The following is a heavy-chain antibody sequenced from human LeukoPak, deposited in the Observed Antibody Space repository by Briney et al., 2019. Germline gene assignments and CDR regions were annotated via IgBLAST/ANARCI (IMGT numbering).Heavy chain of an antibody. CDR1: GFTSSSYA. Sequence: GGSLRLSCAASGFTSSSYAMSWVRQAPGKGLEWVSAISGSGGSTYYADSVKGRFTISRDNSKNTLYLQMNSLRAEDTAVYYCAKAIAAAGTRPSSNWGQGTLVTVSS. D-gene: IGHD6-13*01. J-gene: IGHJ4*02. CDR3: AKAIAAAGTRPSSN. V-gene: IGHV3-23*01. CDR2: ISGSGGST.